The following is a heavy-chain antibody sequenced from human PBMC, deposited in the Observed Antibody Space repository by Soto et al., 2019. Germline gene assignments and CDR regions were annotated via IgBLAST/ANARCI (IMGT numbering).Heavy chain of an antibody. CDR2: IYYSGST. Sequence: QVQLQESGPGLVKPSQTLSLTCTVSGGSISSGGYYWSWIRQHPGKGLEWIGYIYYSGSTYYNPSLDGPVTTSVDTSKNQFSLHLTSVTAADTAVYYCARAARRASYYSCYGMDVWGQGTTVTVSS. V-gene: IGHV4-31*01. CDR3: ARAARRASYYSCYGMDV. CDR1: GGSISSGGYY. J-gene: IGHJ6*02.